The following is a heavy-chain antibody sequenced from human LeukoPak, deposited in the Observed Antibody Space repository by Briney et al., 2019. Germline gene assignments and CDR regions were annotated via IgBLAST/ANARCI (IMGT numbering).Heavy chain of an antibody. Sequence: ASVKVSCKASGYTFTTYGISWVRQAPGQGLEWMGWISAYNGNTNYAQKLQGRVTMTTDTSTSTAYMELRSLTSDDTAVYYCASCPSGSGWYWFDPWGQGTLVTVSS. D-gene: IGHD6-19*01. CDR3: ASCPSGSGWYWFDP. CDR2: ISAYNGNT. V-gene: IGHV1-18*01. J-gene: IGHJ5*02. CDR1: GYTFTTYG.